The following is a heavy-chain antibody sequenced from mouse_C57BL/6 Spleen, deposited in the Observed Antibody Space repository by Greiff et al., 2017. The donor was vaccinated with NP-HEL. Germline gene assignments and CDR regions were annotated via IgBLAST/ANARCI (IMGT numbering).Heavy chain of an antibody. V-gene: IGHV1-72*01. J-gene: IGHJ3*01. CDR2: IDPNSGGT. CDR1: GYTFTSYW. CDR3: AREGGIVVTTQFAY. D-gene: IGHD2-2*01. Sequence: QVQLKEPGAELVKPGASVKLSCKASGYTFTSYWMHWVKQRPGRGLEWIGRIDPNSGGTKYNEKFKSKATLTVDKPSSTAYMQLSSLTSEDSAVYYCAREGGIVVTTQFAYWGQGTLVTVSA.